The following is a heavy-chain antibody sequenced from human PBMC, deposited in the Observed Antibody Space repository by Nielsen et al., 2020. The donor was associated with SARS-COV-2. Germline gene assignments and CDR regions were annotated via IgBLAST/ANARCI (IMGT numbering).Heavy chain of an antibody. Sequence: SETLSLTCAVSGGSISSNNWWSWVRQPPGKGLGWIGEIYHRGSTNYSPSLKTRVTISVDKSKNQFSLELRSVTAADTAVYYCARDCSCGLGSSPSYYFDYWGQGTLVTVSS. V-gene: IGHV4-4*02. D-gene: IGHD7-27*01. CDR1: GGSISSNNW. CDR2: IYHRGST. J-gene: IGHJ4*02. CDR3: ARDCSCGLGSSPSYYFDY.